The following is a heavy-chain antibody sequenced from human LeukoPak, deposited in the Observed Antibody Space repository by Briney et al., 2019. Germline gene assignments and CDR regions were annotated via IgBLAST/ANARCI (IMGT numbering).Heavy chain of an antibody. J-gene: IGHJ5*02. CDR3: AKDRVYSVAVNWFDP. D-gene: IGHD6-19*01. V-gene: IGHV3-30*02. Sequence: GGSLRLSCAASGFTFSSYGMHWVRQAPGKGLEWVAFIRYDGSNKYYADSVKGRFTISRDNSKNTLYLQMNSLRAEDTAVYYCAKDRVYSVAVNWFDPWGQGTLVTVSS. CDR1: GFTFSSYG. CDR2: IRYDGSNK.